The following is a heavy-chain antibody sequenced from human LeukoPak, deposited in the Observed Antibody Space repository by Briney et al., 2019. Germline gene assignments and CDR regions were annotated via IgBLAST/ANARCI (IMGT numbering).Heavy chain of an antibody. J-gene: IGHJ4*02. Sequence: GASVKVSCKASGYTFTSYGISWVRQAPGQGLEWMGWISAYNGNTNYAQKLQGRVTMTTDTSTSTAYMELRSLRSDDTAVYYCARELRVSGWYYFDYWGQGTLVTVSS. D-gene: IGHD6-19*01. CDR1: GYTFTSYG. CDR3: ARELRVSGWYYFDY. V-gene: IGHV1-18*01. CDR2: ISAYNGNT.